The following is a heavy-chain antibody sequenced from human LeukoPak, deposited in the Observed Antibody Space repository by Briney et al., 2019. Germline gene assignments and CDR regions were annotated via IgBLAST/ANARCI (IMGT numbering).Heavy chain of an antibody. J-gene: IGHJ3*02. CDR1: GGSINRANYY. CDR2: IYYSGSA. V-gene: IGHV4-39*07. CDR3: ARDSVGGTGHDAFDI. Sequence: SETLSLTCTVSGGSINRANYYWGWIRQPPGKGLEWIGSIYYSGSAYYSSSLKSRATILVATSKNQFSLKLSSVTAADTAVYYCARDSVGGTGHDAFDIWGQGTMATVSS. D-gene: IGHD1-26*01.